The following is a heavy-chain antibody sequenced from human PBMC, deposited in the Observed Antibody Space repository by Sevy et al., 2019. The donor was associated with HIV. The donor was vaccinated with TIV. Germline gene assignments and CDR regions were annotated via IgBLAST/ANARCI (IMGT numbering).Heavy chain of an antibody. CDR3: AKPRGSFYFDY. D-gene: IGHD3-16*01. V-gene: IGHV3-23*01. CDR2: ISGSGEST. CDR1: AFSFNTYA. J-gene: IGHJ4*02. Sequence: GGSLRLSCAASAFSFNTYAMSWVRRAPGKGLEWVSTISGSGESTFYSDSVKGRFTISRDNSKNTLYLQMNSLRAEDTAVYYCAKPRGSFYFDYWGQGTLVTVSS.